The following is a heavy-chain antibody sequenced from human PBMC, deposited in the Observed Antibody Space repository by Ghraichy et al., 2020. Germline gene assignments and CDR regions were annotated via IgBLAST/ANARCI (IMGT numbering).Heavy chain of an antibody. D-gene: IGHD2-15*01. CDR3: ARYPVAATGIDY. CDR1: GGSISSSSYY. CDR2: IYYSGST. V-gene: IGHV4-39*01. Sequence: SETLSLTCTVSGGSISSSSYYWGWIRQPPGKGLEWIGSIYYSGSTYYNPSLKSRVTISVDTSKNQFSLKLSSVTAADTAVYYCARYPVAATGIDYWGQGTLVTVSS. J-gene: IGHJ4*02.